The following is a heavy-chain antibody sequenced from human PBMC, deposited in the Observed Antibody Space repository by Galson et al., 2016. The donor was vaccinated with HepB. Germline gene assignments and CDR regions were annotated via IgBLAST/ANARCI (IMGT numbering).Heavy chain of an antibody. V-gene: IGHV3-23*01. D-gene: IGHD1-26*01. Sequence: SLRLSCAASGFTFSSHNMAWVRQAPGKGLEWVASTDDAIATLRYADSVRGRFTISRDIPKNTVYLQMGILSTEDTAVYFCSRHSAFGARFYFDLWGPGTRVTVSS. CDR3: SRHSAFGARFYFDL. CDR2: TDDAIATL. J-gene: IGHJ4*02. CDR1: GFTFSSHN.